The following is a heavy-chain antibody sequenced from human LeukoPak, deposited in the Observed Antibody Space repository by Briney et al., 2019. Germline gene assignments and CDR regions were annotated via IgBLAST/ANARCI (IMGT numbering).Heavy chain of an antibody. J-gene: IGHJ4*02. CDR2: ISGSGGST. Sequence: GGSLRLSCAASGFTVSSNSMSWVRQAPGKGLEWVSTISGSGGSTYYADSVKGRFTISRDNSKNTLFLRIHSLRAEDTAIYYCAKRAGDYWGQGTLVTISS. CDR1: GFTVSSNS. CDR3: AKRAGDY. V-gene: IGHV3-23*01.